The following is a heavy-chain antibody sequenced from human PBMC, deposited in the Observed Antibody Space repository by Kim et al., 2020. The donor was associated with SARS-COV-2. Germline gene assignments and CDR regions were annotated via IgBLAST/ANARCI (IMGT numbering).Heavy chain of an antibody. CDR2: IVPFLGMT. CDR1: GGTFSSYS. V-gene: IGHV1-69*10. J-gene: IGHJ4*02. CDR3: ARPAYGDLRSSDY. Sequence: SVKVSCKASGGTFSSYSVTWVRQAPGQGLEWVGRIVPFLGMTNYAEKFQGRLTITADKSASAVHMELTSLRVDDTAVYYCARPAYGDLRSSDYWGQGTLVTVSS. D-gene: IGHD4-17*01.